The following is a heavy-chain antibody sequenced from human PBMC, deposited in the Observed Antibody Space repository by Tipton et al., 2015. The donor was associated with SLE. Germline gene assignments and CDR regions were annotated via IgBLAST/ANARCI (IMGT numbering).Heavy chain of an antibody. CDR1: GYTFTGYY. CDR2: INPNSGGT. V-gene: IGHV1-2*05. Sequence: QSGPEVKKPGASVKVSCKASGYTFTGYYMHWVRQAPGQGLEWMGRINPNSGGTNYAQKFQGRFTMTTDTSTSTAYMELRSLRSDDTDVYYCALGNTTTGPFDYWGQGSLVTVSA. CDR3: ALGNTTTGPFDY. D-gene: IGHD4-17*01. J-gene: IGHJ4*02.